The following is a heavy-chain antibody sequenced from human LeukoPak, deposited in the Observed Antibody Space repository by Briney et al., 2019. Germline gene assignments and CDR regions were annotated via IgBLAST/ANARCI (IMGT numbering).Heavy chain of an antibody. V-gene: IGHV3-9*01. CDR3: AKGSQFSYSDRDGYNFGY. CDR1: GFTFNTYT. CDR2: ISWNSGSI. D-gene: IGHD5-24*01. J-gene: IGHJ4*02. Sequence: GGSLRLSCAASGFTFNTYTMNWVRQAPGKGLEWVSGISWNSGSIGYADSVKGRFTISRDNAKNSLYLQMNSLRAEDTALYYCAKGSQFSYSDRDGYNFGYWGQGTLVTVSS.